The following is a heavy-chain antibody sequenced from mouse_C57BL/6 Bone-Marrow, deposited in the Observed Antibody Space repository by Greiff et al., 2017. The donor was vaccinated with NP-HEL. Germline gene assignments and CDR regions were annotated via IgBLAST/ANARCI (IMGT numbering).Heavy chain of an antibody. CDR3: AREGYYGSSYPYYAMDY. Sequence: QVQLQQSGAELVRPGTSVKMSCKASGYTFTNYWIGWAKQRPGHGLEWIGDIYPGGGYTNYNEKFKGKATLTADKSSSTAYMQFSSLTSEDSAIYYCAREGYYGSSYPYYAMDYWGQGTSVTVSS. J-gene: IGHJ4*01. CDR1: GYTFTNYW. D-gene: IGHD1-1*01. CDR2: IYPGGGYT. V-gene: IGHV1-63*01.